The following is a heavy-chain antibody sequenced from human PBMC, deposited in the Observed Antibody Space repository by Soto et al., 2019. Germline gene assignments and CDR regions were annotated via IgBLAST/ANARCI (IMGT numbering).Heavy chain of an antibody. J-gene: IGHJ4*02. Sequence: EVQLLESGGGLVQPGGSLRLSCAASGFIFSSYAMTWVRQVPGKGLEWVSVISASGDAADYADSLKGRFTISRDNSENILFLHMNNLRGDDTAVYSCVKGPEECSGARCYSGLVYWGQGTLVTVS. CDR3: VKGPEECSGARCYSGLVY. V-gene: IGHV3-23*01. D-gene: IGHD2-15*01. CDR2: ISASGDAA. CDR1: GFIFSSYA.